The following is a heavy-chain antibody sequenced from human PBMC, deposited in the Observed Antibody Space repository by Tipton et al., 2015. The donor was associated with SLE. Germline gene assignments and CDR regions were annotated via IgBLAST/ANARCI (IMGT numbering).Heavy chain of an antibody. V-gene: IGHV4-34*01. Sequence: TLSLTCTVSGGSISDYYWSWIRQPPGKGLEWIGDINHGGSTNYNPSLESRLTISVDTSKKQFSLRLRSVTAADTAVYYCARLSDSYGFFFDYWGRGTLVTVSS. CDR3: ARLSDSYGFFFDY. CDR1: GGSISDYY. CDR2: INHGGST. D-gene: IGHD5-18*01. J-gene: IGHJ4*02.